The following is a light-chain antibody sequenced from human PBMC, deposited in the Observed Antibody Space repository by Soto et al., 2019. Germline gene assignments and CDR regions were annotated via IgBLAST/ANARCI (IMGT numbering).Light chain of an antibody. CDR1: SSDIGAYDH. Sequence: QSALTQPPSASGSPGQSVTVSCTGTSSDIGAYDHVSWHQQHPGKAPKVIIYEVDKRPSGVPNRFSGSKSGNTASLTVSGLQAEDEADYYCSSYAGSNNLVFGGGTKVTVL. V-gene: IGLV2-8*01. J-gene: IGLJ2*01. CDR2: EVD. CDR3: SSYAGSNNLV.